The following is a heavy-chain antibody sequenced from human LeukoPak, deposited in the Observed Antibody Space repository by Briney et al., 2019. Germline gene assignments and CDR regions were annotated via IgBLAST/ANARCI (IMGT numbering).Heavy chain of an antibody. Sequence: ASVKVSCKASGGTFSSYAISWVRQAPGQGLEWMGRFIPIFGTANYAQKFQGRVTITTDESTSTAYMELSSLRSEDTAVYYCARDNYPIFGVVITLSYWGQGTLVTVSS. J-gene: IGHJ4*02. CDR1: GGTFSSYA. V-gene: IGHV1-69*05. CDR3: ARDNYPIFGVVITLSY. CDR2: FIPIFGTA. D-gene: IGHD3-3*01.